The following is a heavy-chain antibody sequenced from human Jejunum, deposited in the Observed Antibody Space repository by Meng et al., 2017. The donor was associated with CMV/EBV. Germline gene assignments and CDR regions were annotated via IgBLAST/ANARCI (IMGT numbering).Heavy chain of an antibody. V-gene: IGHV1-46*01. D-gene: IGHD3-3*01. J-gene: IGHJ5*02. CDR3: ARGTFWSGYYAQNRFDP. CDR1: YTFTSYY. Sequence: YTFTSYYIHWVRQAPGQGLEWMGIINPGGTSPSYAQRFQGRVTMTRDTSTSTVYMELTSLRSEDTAVYYCARGTFWSGYYAQNRFDPWGQGTLVTVSS. CDR2: INPGGTSP.